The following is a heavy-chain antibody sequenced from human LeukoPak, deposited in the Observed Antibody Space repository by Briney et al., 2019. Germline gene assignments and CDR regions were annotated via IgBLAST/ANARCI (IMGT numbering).Heavy chain of an antibody. Sequence: GSLRLSCAVSGFTFSNFRMSWVRQAPGRGLEWVANIHPEGNEKYHVESVKGRFTISRDNAKNLLFLQMNGLRVEDTAVYYCARGDDFSGDHWGQGTLVTVSS. D-gene: IGHD1-1*01. CDR3: ARGDDFSGDH. J-gene: IGHJ4*02. V-gene: IGHV3-7*04. CDR2: IHPEGNEK. CDR1: GFTFSNFR.